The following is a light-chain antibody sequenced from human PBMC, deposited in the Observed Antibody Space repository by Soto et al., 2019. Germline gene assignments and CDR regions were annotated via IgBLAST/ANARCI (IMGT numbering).Light chain of an antibody. CDR2: GAS. Sequence: EIVLTQSPGTLSLSPGERATLSCRASQSVSNNYLAWYQQKPGQAPRLLIYGASTRVPGIPDRFSGSGSGTDFTLTISRLEPEDFAVFYCQQYGSSPRTFGQGTKLEIK. V-gene: IGKV3-20*01. CDR3: QQYGSSPRT. J-gene: IGKJ2*01. CDR1: QSVSNNY.